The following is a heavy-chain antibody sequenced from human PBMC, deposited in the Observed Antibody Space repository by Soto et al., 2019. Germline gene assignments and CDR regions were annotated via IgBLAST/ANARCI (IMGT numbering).Heavy chain of an antibody. J-gene: IGHJ4*02. CDR1: GFTFSSYA. CDR3: ARVVRGVPDY. V-gene: IGHV3-30-3*01. Sequence: RGSLRLSCAASGFTFSSYAMHWVRQAPGKGLEWVAVISYDGSNKYYADSVKGRFTISRDNSKNTLYLQMNSLRAEDTAVYYCARVVRGVPDYWGQGTLVTVSS. CDR2: ISYDGSNK. D-gene: IGHD3-10*01.